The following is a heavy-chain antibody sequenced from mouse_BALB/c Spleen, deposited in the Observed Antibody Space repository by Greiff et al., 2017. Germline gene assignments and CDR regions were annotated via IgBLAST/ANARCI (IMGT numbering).Heavy chain of an antibody. CDR1: GFTFSSYA. V-gene: IGHV5-6-5*01. CDR2: ISSGGST. D-gene: IGHD2-1*01. J-gene: IGHJ3*01. Sequence: EVHLVESGGGLVKPGGSLKLSCAASGFTFSSYAMSWVRQTPEKRLDWVASISSGGSTYYPDSVNGRFTISRDNARNILYLQMSRLRSEDTAMYYCARGDYGNFAWFAYWGQGTLVTVSA. CDR3: ARGDYGNFAWFAY.